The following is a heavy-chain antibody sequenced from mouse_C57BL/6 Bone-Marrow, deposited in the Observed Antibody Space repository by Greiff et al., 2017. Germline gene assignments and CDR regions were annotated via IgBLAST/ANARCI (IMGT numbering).Heavy chain of an antibody. CDR3: ARGLLRAWFAY. V-gene: IGHV1-76*01. CDR2: IYPGSGNT. Sequence: QVQLQQSGAELVRPGASVKLSCKASGYTFTDYYINWVKQRPGQGLEWIARIYPGSGNTYYNEKFKGKATLTAEKSSSTAYMQLSSLTSEDSAVYFCARGLLRAWFAYWGQGTLVTVSA. CDR1: GYTFTDYY. J-gene: IGHJ3*01. D-gene: IGHD1-1*01.